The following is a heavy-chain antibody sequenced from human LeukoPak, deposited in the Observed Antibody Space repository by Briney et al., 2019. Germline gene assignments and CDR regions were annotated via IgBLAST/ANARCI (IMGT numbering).Heavy chain of an antibody. D-gene: IGHD6-6*01. Sequence: SETLSLTCTVSGYSISSGYYWGWIRQPPGKGLEWIGSIYHSGSTYYNPSLKSRVTISVDTSKNQFSLKLSSVTAADTAVYYCAREKIAARPPYYYYYMDVWGKGTTVTVSS. J-gene: IGHJ6*03. V-gene: IGHV4-38-2*02. CDR2: IYHSGST. CDR1: GYSISSGYY. CDR3: AREKIAARPPYYYYYMDV.